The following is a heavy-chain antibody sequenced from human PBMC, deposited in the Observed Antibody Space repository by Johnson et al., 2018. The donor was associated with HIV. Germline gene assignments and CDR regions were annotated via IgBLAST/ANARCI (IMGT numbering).Heavy chain of an antibody. J-gene: IGHJ3*02. Sequence: VLLVESGGGLVKPWGSLRLSCAVSGFTFTDAWMSWVRQAPGKGLEWVGRIKRKADGGTTDYAAPVKGRFSISRDDSKNTLYLQMNSLKTEDTAVYYCTTDDAPSYGDYGEAFDIWGQGTMVTVSS. CDR1: GFTFTDAW. V-gene: IGHV3-15*01. D-gene: IGHD4-17*01. CDR3: TTDDAPSYGDYGEAFDI. CDR2: IKRKADGGTT.